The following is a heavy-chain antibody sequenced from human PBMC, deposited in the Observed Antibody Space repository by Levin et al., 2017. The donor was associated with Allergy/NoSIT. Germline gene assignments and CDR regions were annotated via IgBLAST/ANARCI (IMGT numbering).Heavy chain of an antibody. D-gene: IGHD6-13*01. V-gene: IGHV4-59*01. CDR2: IYYSGST. J-gene: IGHJ6*03. CDR1: GGSISSYY. Sequence: SETLSLTCTVSGGSISSYYWSWIRQPPGKGLEWIGYIYYSGSTNYNPSLKSRVTISVDTSKNQFSLKLSSVTAADTAVYYCARDREEQQLVYYYDYMDVWGKGTTVTVSS. CDR3: ARDREEQQLVYYYDYMDV.